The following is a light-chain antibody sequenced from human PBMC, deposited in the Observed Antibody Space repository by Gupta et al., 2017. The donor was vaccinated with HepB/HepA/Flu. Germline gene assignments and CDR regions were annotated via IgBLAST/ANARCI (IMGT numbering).Light chain of an antibody. V-gene: IGKV3-15*01. CDR1: QSVSSN. J-gene: IGKJ1*01. CDR3: QQYNNWPQT. Sequence: EIVLTQSPATLSVSPGERPTLPCRASQSVSSNLAWYQQKPGQAPRRLIYGASTRSTGIPARFSGSGPGTEFTLTISILLSEDYAVSYSQQYNNWPQTFGQGTKVEIK. CDR2: GAS.